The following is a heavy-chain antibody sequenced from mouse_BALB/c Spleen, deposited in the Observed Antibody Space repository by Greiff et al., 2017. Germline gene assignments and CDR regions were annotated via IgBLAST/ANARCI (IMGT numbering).Heavy chain of an antibody. CDR1: GYSITSGYY. V-gene: IGHV3-6*02. J-gene: IGHJ3*01. D-gene: IGHD1-1*01. CDR2: ISYDGSN. CDR3: ARDQGHYYGSSYETY. Sequence: VQLQQSGPGLVKPSQSLSLTCSVTGYSITSGYYWNWIRQFPGNKLEWMGYISYDGSNNYNPSLKNRISITRDTSKNQFFLKLNSVTTEDTATYYCARDQGHYYGSSYETYWGQGTLVTVSA.